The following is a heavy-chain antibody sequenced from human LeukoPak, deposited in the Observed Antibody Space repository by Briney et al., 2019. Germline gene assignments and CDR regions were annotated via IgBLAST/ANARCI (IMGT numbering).Heavy chain of an antibody. CDR1: GDTFSTYA. J-gene: IGHJ6*04. Sequence: SVKVSCKASGDTFSTYAFNWVRQAPGQGLEWTGGIVPISDTTNYAQSLQGRVTITADKSTNTVYMELSSLTSEDTGVYYCARGASVRVVPMSYYYAMDVWGEGTTVIVSS. V-gene: IGHV1-69*06. D-gene: IGHD2-2*01. CDR3: ARGASVRVVPMSYYYAMDV. CDR2: IVPISDTT.